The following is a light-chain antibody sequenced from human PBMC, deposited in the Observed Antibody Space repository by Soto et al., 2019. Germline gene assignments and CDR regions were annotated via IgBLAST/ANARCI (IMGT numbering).Light chain of an antibody. CDR2: AAS. Sequence: DIQMTQSPASLSAFVGDRVTITCQASQDIVNSLNWYQQKPGKAPKLLIYAASSLETGVPSEFRGSGSGTHFSFTIFILQPEDVETYYCQHYDSLPPAFGPGTKVDIK. CDR3: QHYDSLPPA. J-gene: IGKJ3*01. CDR1: QDIVNS. V-gene: IGKV1-33*01.